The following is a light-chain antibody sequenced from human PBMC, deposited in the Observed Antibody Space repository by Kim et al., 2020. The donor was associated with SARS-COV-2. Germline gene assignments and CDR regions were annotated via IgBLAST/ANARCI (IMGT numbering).Light chain of an antibody. CDR1: QSISSNY. V-gene: IGKV3-20*01. CDR3: QQYGGSLQT. Sequence: LSPGERATLSCRASQSISSNYLAWYQQKHGQAPTLLIYGASSRATGIPDRFRGSGSGTDFTLIITRLEPEDFAVYYCQQYGGSLQTFGQGTKLEI. J-gene: IGKJ2*01. CDR2: GAS.